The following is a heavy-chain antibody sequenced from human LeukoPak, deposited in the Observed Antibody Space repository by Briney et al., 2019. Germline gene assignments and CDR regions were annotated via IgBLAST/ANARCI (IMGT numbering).Heavy chain of an antibody. CDR2: IYYSGST. CDR3: ARRKGIAAAGTGYYFDY. J-gene: IGHJ4*02. CDR1: GGSISSGGYY. V-gene: IGHV4-31*03. Sequence: SQTLSLTCTVSGGSISSGGYYWSWIRQHPGKGLEWIGYIYYSGSTYYNPSLKSRVTISVDTSKNQFSLKLSSVTAADTAVYYCARRKGIAAAGTGYYFDYWGQGTLVTVSS. D-gene: IGHD6-13*01.